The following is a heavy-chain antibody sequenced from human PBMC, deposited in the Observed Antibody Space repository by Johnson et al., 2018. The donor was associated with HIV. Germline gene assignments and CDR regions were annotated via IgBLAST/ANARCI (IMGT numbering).Heavy chain of an antibody. CDR2: ISYAGGNK. D-gene: IGHD4-23*01. Sequence: QVQLVESGGGLVQPGGSLRLSCTASGFTVSSNYMSWVRQAPGKGLEWVAVISYAGGNKYYADSVTGRFTISRDNSKNTLYLQMNSLRAEDTAVYYCARVTQQVVRVGSDAFDIWGQGTMVTVSS. CDR1: GFTVSSNY. V-gene: IGHV3-30*03. J-gene: IGHJ3*02. CDR3: ARVTQQVVRVGSDAFDI.